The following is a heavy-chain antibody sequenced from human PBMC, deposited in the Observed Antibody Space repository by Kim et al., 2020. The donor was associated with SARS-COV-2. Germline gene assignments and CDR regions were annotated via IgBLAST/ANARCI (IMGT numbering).Heavy chain of an antibody. CDR3: ARHEGLATATKTYYYYYG. Sequence: GGSLRLSCAASGFTFDAYGMSWVRQAPGKGLEWVSGISWSGGSTGYADSVKGRFTISRDNAKNSLYLQMNSLRAEDTALYYCARHEGLATATKTYYYYYG. D-gene: IGHD4-17*01. J-gene: IGHJ6*01. V-gene: IGHV3-20*04. CDR1: GFTFDAYG. CDR2: ISWSGGST.